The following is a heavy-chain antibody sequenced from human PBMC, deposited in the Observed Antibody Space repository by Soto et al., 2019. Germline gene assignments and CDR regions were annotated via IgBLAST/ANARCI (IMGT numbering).Heavy chain of an antibody. Sequence: SETLSLTCTVSGGSISSYYWSWIRQPPGKGLEWIGYIYYSGSTNYNPSLKSRVTISVDTSKNQFSLKLSSVTAADTAVYYCARSRGATTPLPVDYWGQGTLVTVSS. CDR3: ARSRGATTPLPVDY. J-gene: IGHJ4*02. V-gene: IGHV4-59*08. CDR1: GGSISSYY. CDR2: IYYSGST. D-gene: IGHD5-12*01.